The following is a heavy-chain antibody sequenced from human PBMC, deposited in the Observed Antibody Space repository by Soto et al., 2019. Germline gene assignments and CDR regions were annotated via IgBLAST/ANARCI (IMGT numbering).Heavy chain of an antibody. J-gene: IGHJ4*02. Sequence: GSRRVSCAASGFTFSSYGMHWVRQAPGKGLEWVAVISYDGSNKYYADSVKGRFTISRDNSKNTLYLQMNSLRAEDTAVYYCAKAPYSGSSFFDYWGQGTLVTVSS. CDR2: ISYDGSNK. V-gene: IGHV3-30*18. D-gene: IGHD1-26*01. CDR3: AKAPYSGSSFFDY. CDR1: GFTFSSYG.